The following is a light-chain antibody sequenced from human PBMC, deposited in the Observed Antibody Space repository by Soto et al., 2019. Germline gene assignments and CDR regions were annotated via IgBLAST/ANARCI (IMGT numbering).Light chain of an antibody. CDR2: GAS. Sequence: EIVLTQSPGTLSLSPGERATLSCRASQSVSSTYLAWYHQKPGQAPRLLIYGASSRATGIPDRFSGSGSGTDFTLTISRLEPEDFAVYYCQQYRTFGQGTKVDI. V-gene: IGKV3-20*01. CDR1: QSVSSTY. CDR3: QQYRT. J-gene: IGKJ1*01.